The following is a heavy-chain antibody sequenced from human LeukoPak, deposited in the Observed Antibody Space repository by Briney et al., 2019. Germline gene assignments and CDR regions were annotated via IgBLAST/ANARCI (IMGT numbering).Heavy chain of an antibody. J-gene: IGHJ3*02. CDR2: FDPEDSET. V-gene: IGHV1-24*01. CDR1: GYTLTELS. CDR3: ETMIVVPEGAFDI. Sequence: ASVKVSCKVSGYTLTELSTHWVRQAPGKGLEWMGNFDPEDSETIYAQKFQGRVTMTEDTSTDTAYMELSSLRSEDTAVYYCETMIVVPEGAFDIWGQGTMVTVSS. D-gene: IGHD3-22*01.